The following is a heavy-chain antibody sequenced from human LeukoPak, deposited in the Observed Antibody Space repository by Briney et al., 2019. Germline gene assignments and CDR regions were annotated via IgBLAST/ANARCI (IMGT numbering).Heavy chain of an antibody. D-gene: IGHD4-17*01. CDR3: ARPNYGDRYYYYYMDV. CDR1: GGSFSGYY. CDR2: INHSGST. V-gene: IGHV4-34*01. J-gene: IGHJ6*03. Sequence: SETLSLTCAAYGGSFSGYYWSWIRQPPGKGLEWIGEINHSGSTNYNPSLKSRVTISVDTSKNQFSLKLSSVTAADTAVYYCARPNYGDRYYYYYMDVWGKGTTVTVSS.